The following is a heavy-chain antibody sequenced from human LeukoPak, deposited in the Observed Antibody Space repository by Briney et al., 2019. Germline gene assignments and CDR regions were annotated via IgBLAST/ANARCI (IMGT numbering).Heavy chain of an antibody. CDR2: ISYDGSNK. V-gene: IGHV3-30-3*01. CDR1: GFTFSSYA. Sequence: GGSLRLSCAASGFTFSSYAMHWVRQAPGKGLEWVAVISYDGSNKYYADSVKGRFTISRDNSENTLYLQMNSLRAEDTAVYYCARGQGAYYGSGSYGDYWGQGTLVTVSS. CDR3: ARGQGAYYGSGSYGDY. J-gene: IGHJ4*02. D-gene: IGHD3-10*01.